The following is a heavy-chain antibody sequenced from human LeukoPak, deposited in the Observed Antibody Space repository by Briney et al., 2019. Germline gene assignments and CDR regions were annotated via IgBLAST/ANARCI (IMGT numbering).Heavy chain of an antibody. CDR3: ARRSAGTTPFFDY. D-gene: IGHD1-1*01. CDR1: GYSFTNYW. V-gene: IGHV5-51*01. CDR2: IYPDDSDT. J-gene: IGHJ4*02. Sequence: RGESLKISCKGSGYSFTNYWIAWVRQMPGKGLEWMGIIYPDDSDTRYSPSFQGQVTISADKSISTAYLQWSSLKASDTAMYYCARRSAGTTPFFDYWGQGTLVTVSS.